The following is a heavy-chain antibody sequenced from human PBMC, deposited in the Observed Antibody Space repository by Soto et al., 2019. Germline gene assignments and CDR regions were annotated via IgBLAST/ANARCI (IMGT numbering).Heavy chain of an antibody. Sequence: EVQLVESGGGLVQPGGSLRLSCAASGFTFNAYWMTWVRQAPGKGLEWVANINRDGTEKNYVDSVKGRFTVSRDNAKNLLHLQMYSLRAEDTAVYYCVRDRTEYGSYGSSYYDVFDIWGQGTKVTVSS. J-gene: IGHJ3*02. CDR1: GFTFNAYW. D-gene: IGHD6-6*01. CDR3: VRDRTEYGSYGSSYYDVFDI. V-gene: IGHV3-7*05. CDR2: INRDGTEK.